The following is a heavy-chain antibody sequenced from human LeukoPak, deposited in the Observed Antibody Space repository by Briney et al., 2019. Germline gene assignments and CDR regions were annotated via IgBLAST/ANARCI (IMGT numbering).Heavy chain of an antibody. Sequence: GGSLRLSCAASGFTFSSYSMNWVRQAPGKGLEWVSSISSSSSYIYYADSVKGRFTISRDNAKNSLYLQMNGLRLEDTAVYWCAKTLWGLTLLSSDYWGQGTLVTVSS. V-gene: IGHV3-21*04. CDR1: GFTFSSYS. CDR2: ISSSSSYI. J-gene: IGHJ4*02. CDR3: AKTLWGLTLLSSDY. D-gene: IGHD3-16*01.